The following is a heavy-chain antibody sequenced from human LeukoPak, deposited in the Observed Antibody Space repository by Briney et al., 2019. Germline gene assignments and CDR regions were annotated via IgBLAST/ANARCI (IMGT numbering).Heavy chain of an antibody. CDR1: GASITDYY. J-gene: IGHJ4*02. V-gene: IGHV4-59*01. D-gene: IGHD1-26*01. CDR3: ARSSGMYFY. CDR2: VYYTGDT. Sequence: SETLSLTCSVSGASITDYYWNWVRQAPGKGLEWVGYVYYTGDTLYNPSLKSRLTISVDTSKKQFSLNLSSVTAADTAVYYCARSSGMYFYWGQGTLVTVSS.